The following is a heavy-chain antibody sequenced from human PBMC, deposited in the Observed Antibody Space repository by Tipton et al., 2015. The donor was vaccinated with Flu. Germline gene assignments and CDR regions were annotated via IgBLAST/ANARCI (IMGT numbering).Heavy chain of an antibody. CDR1: GGSFSGYY. CDR3: ARGGGGWYRDWYFDL. D-gene: IGHD6-19*01. CDR2: INHSGST. J-gene: IGHJ2*01. V-gene: IGHV4-34*01. Sequence: TLSLTCAVYGGSFSGYYWSWIRQPPGKGLEWIGEINHSGSTNYNQSLKSRVTISVDTSKNQFSLKLSYVTAADTAVYYCARGGGGWYRDWYFDLWGRCTLVTVSS.